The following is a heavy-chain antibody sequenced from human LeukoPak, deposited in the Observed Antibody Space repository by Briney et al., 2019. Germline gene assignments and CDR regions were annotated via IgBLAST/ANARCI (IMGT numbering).Heavy chain of an antibody. CDR2: IYYSGST. CDR1: GGSISSGDYY. J-gene: IGHJ5*02. D-gene: IGHD6-19*01. Sequence: PSETLSLTCTVSGGSISSGDYYWSWIRQPPGKGLEWIGYIYYSGSTYYNPSLKSRVTISVDTSKNQFSLKLSSVTAADTAVYYCAASGYSSGWYRKGHHKQSHNWFDPWGQGTLVTVSS. V-gene: IGHV4-30-4*01. CDR3: AASGYSSGWYRKGHHKQSHNWFDP.